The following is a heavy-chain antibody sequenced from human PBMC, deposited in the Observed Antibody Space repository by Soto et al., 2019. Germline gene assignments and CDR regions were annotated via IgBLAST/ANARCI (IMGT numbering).Heavy chain of an antibody. V-gene: IGHV1-3*05. J-gene: IGHJ5*02. CDR1: GYTFTSYA. CDR3: ARGGGWYFWFDP. CDR2: INAGNGNT. D-gene: IGHD6-19*01. Sequence: QVQLVQSGAEEKKPGASVKVSCKASGYTFTSYAMHWVRQAPGQRLEWMGWINAGNGNTKYSQKFQGRVTITRDTSASTGYMELSSLRSEDTAVYYCARGGGWYFWFDPWGQGTLVTVSS.